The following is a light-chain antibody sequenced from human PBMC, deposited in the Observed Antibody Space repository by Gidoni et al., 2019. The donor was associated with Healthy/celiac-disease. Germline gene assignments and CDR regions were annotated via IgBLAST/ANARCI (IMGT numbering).Light chain of an antibody. Sequence: IVLTQSPGTLSLSPGERATLSCRASQSVSSSYLAWYQQKPGQAPRLLIYGASSRATGIPDRFSGSGSGTDFTLTISRLEPEDFAVYYCQQYGSSQGLTFXGXTKVEIK. CDR3: QQYGSSQGLT. V-gene: IGKV3-20*01. CDR1: QSVSSSY. J-gene: IGKJ4*01. CDR2: GAS.